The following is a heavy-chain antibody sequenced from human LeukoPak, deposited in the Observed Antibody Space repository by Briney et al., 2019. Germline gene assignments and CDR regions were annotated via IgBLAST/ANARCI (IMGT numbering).Heavy chain of an antibody. D-gene: IGHD3-16*01. CDR1: GGSISSGDYY. J-gene: IGHJ6*03. CDR2: IYYSGST. CDR3: ARTPWGNRGIYYMDV. Sequence: SETLSLTCTLSGGSISSGDYYWSWIRQPPGKGLEWIGYIYYSGSTYYNPSLKSRVTISVDTSKNQFSLKLGSVTAADTAVYYCARTPWGNRGIYYMDVWGKGTTVTVSS. V-gene: IGHV4-30-4*08.